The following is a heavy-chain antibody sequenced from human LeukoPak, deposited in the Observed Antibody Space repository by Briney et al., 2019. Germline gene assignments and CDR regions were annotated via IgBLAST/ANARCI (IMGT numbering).Heavy chain of an antibody. V-gene: IGHV3-64*01. J-gene: IGHJ4*02. CDR2: ISSNGGST. CDR1: GFTFSSYG. Sequence: PGGSLRLSCAASGFTFSSYGMSWVRQAPGKGLEYVSAISSNGGSTYYANSVKGRFTISRDNSKNTLYLQMGSLRAEDMAVYYCARGSGYEWGQGTLVTVSS. D-gene: IGHD5-12*01. CDR3: ARGSGYE.